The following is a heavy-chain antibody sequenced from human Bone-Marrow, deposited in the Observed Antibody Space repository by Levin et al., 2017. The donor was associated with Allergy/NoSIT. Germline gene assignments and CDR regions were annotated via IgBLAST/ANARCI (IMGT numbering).Heavy chain of an antibody. CDR1: GFTFSNYP. CDR2: ISTSGDST. V-gene: IGHV3-23*01. J-gene: IGHJ4*02. CDR3: AKDRPSGPLPLFYFDC. D-gene: IGHD3-3*01. Sequence: GESLKISCGTSGFTFSNYPMTWVRQAPGKGLEWVSSISTSGDSTYYADSVRGRFTISRDNSKNTLYLQLNSLRAEDTATYYCAKDRPSGPLPLFYFDCWGQGTLVTVSS.